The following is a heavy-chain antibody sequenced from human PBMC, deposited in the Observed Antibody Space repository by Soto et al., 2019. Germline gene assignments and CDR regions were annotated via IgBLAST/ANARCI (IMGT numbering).Heavy chain of an antibody. V-gene: IGHV3-66*01. CDR2: IYSAGST. CDR3: AGVNYLRYMDV. CDR1: GFIVRGNY. J-gene: IGHJ6*03. Sequence: PGGSLRLSCEASGFIVRGNYMSWVRQAPGKGLEWVSAIYSAGSTYYADSVKGRFTISADNSKNTLYLQMNGLRAEDTVVYYCAGVNYLRYMDVWGKGTTVTVSS. D-gene: IGHD4-17*01.